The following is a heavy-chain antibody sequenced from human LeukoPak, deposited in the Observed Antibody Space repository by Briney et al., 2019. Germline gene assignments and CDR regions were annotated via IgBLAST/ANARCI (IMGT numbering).Heavy chain of an antibody. D-gene: IGHD3-3*01. J-gene: IGHJ4*02. V-gene: IGHV1-18*01. CDR3: ATSNYDCWNGHIDY. Sequence: GASVKVSCKASGYTFTRHDINLVRQAPGQGLEWMGWISAYNGNTNYAQKLQDRVTMTTDTSTSTAYMELWSLRSDDTAVYYCATSNYDCWNGHIDYWGQGTLVTVSS. CDR1: GYTFTRHD. CDR2: ISAYNGNT.